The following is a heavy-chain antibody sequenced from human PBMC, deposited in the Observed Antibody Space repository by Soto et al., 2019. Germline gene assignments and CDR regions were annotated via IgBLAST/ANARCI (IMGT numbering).Heavy chain of an antibody. V-gene: IGHV1-46*01. D-gene: IGHD2-21*02. CDR1: GYTFTYYF. Sequence: ASVKVSCKTSGYTFTYYFIHWVRQAPGQGLEWMGIISLYHHSTSYAQKFQGRLTVTNDTSTTTVYMELSSLTSEDTAVYWCARELYSCGGDCPYYMDYWGQGTLVTVSS. J-gene: IGHJ4*02. CDR2: ISLYHHST. CDR3: ARELYSCGGDCPYYMDY.